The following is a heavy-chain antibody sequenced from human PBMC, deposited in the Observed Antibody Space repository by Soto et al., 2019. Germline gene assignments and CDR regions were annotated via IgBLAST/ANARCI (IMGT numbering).Heavy chain of an antibody. Sequence: QVVESGGCLIQAGGSTRLSCLASGFTVSRYDMAWVRQAPGKGLEWASIIQRSGETYYSDSAQGRFTISRDNSKNAVYLQMSSLKVGDTGVYSCVRVLYDSGVVDFWGQGSLITVS. CDR1: GFTVSRYD. CDR3: VRVLYDSGVVDF. D-gene: IGHD5-12*01. V-gene: IGHV3-53*01. CDR2: IQRSGET. J-gene: IGHJ4*02.